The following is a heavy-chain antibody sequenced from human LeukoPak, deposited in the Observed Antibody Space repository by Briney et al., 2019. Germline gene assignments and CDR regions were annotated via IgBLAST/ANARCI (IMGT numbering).Heavy chain of an antibody. Sequence: GASVKVSCKASGYTFTSYYMHWVRQAPGQGLEWMGGIIPIFGTANYAQKFQGRVTITTDESTSIAYMELSSLRSEDTAVYYCARVSGLGWPAGTYDNWGQGTLVTVSS. CDR1: GYTFTSYY. D-gene: IGHD1-7*01. CDR2: IIPIFGTA. V-gene: IGHV1-69*05. CDR3: ARVSGLGWPAGTYDN. J-gene: IGHJ4*02.